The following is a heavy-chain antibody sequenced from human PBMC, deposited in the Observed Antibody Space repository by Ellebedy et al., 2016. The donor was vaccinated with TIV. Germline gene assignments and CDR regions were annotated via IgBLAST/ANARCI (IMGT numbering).Heavy chain of an antibody. CDR2: IKSKSAGGAI. J-gene: IGHJ4*02. D-gene: IGHD3-3*01. CDR1: GITVSNVY. Sequence: GGSLRLSCAASGITVSNVYMSWFRQVPGKGLEWVGRIKSKSAGGAIEYAAPVQGRFIVSRDDSENTVYLQMNRLETEDTAVYFYASEWTWTFDRWGQGAWSPSPQ. V-gene: IGHV3-15*01. CDR3: ASEWTWTFDR.